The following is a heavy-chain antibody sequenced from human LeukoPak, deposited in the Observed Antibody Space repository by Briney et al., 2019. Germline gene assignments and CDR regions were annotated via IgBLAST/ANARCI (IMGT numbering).Heavy chain of an antibody. V-gene: IGHV4-31*03. D-gene: IGHD3-10*01. CDR1: GGSISSGGYY. CDR3: ARGGSYYFDY. Sequence: SETLSLTCTVSGGSISSGGYYWSWIRQHPGKGLEWIGYIYYSGSTYYNPSLKSRVTISVDTSKNQFSLKLSSVTAADTAVYYCARGGSYYFDYWGQGTLVTVSS. J-gene: IGHJ4*02. CDR2: IYYSGST.